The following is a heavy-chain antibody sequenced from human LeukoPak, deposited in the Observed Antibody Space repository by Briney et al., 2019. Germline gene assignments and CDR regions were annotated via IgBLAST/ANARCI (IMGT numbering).Heavy chain of an antibody. CDR1: GCTLSSYS. CDR3: AREPRSYGFDY. J-gene: IGHJ4*02. CDR2: ISSSSTII. D-gene: IGHD1-26*01. Sequence: GGALRLSCAASGCTLSSYSRNGVGQAPGKGLQGVSYISSSSTIIYSEDSVTGRFTISRDKAKKPLYLQMNSLRAEDTAVYYCAREPRSYGFDYWGQGTLVTVSS. V-gene: IGHV3-48*01.